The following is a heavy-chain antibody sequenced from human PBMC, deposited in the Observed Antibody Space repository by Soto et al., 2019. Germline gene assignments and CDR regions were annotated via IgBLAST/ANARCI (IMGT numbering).Heavy chain of an antibody. Sequence: GGSLRLSCAASGFTFSSYAMSWVRQAPGKGLEWVSAISGSGGSTYYADSVKGRFTISRDNSKNTLYLQMNSLRAEDTAVYYCALFWGGATYYGMDVWGQGTTVTVSS. CDR3: ALFWGGATYYGMDV. CDR2: ISGSGGST. CDR1: GFTFSSYA. J-gene: IGHJ6*02. V-gene: IGHV3-23*01. D-gene: IGHD1-26*01.